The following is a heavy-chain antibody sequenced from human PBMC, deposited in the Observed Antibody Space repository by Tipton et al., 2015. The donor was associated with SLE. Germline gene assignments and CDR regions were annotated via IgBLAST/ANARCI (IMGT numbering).Heavy chain of an antibody. CDR3: AKNAEKHCGGDCSPFDY. V-gene: IGHV3-33*03. D-gene: IGHD2-21*01. Sequence: SLRLSCVASGFTFSTYGMHWVRQAPGKGLEWVTVVWYDGGNRYYADSVKGRFTVSRGTSKNTLYLQMSSLRPEDTAVYYCAKNAEKHCGGDCSPFDYWGQGTLVTVSS. J-gene: IGHJ4*02. CDR1: GFTFSTYG. CDR2: VWYDGGNR.